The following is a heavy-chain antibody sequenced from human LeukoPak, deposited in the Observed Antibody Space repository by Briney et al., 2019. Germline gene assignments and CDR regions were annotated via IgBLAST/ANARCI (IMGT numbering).Heavy chain of an antibody. Sequence: ASVKVSCKASGYIFTDYYMHWVRQAPGRELGWMGRINPNSGGTNYAQKFQGRVTITADESTSTAYMELSSLRSEDTAVYYCARDEWYGSGSYSDYWGQGTLVTVSS. CDR3: ARDEWYGSGSYSDY. CDR1: GYIFTDYY. D-gene: IGHD3-10*01. V-gene: IGHV1/OR15-1*04. J-gene: IGHJ4*02. CDR2: INPNSGGT.